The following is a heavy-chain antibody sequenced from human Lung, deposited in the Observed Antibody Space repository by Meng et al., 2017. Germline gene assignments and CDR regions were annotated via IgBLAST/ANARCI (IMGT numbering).Heavy chain of an antibody. J-gene: IGHJ4*02. D-gene: IGHD6-13*01. CDR1: GFSFTDAW. Sequence: GGSLRPSCVASGFSFTDAWMSWVRQAPGKGLEWVGRIKSNSDGGTTDYAAPVKGRFTISRDDSKNTLYLQMNSLITEDTAVYFCATGAAAADHWGQGTLVTVSS. V-gene: IGHV3-15*01. CDR2: IKSNSDGGTT. CDR3: ATGAAAADH.